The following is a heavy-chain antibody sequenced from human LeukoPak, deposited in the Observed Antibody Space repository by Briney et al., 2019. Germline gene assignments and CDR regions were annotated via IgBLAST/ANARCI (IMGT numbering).Heavy chain of an antibody. CDR1: GFTFSSYG. CDR3: ARELVATTHFDF. CDR2: IWYNGSNK. Sequence: GGSLRLSCAVSGFTFSSYGMHWVRQAQGKGGEGVAVIWYNGSNKYYLASVTRPFTISTDNSKNTLYLQMNSLRAEHTAVHYCARELVATTHFDFWGQGTLVTVSS. D-gene: IGHD5-12*01. J-gene: IGHJ4*02. V-gene: IGHV3-33*01.